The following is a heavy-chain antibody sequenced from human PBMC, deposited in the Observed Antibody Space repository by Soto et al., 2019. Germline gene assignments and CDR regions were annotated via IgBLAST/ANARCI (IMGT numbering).Heavy chain of an antibody. V-gene: IGHV5-10-1*01. J-gene: IGHJ6*02. CDR3: ARQRDDSSGYYYYYYYGMDV. Sequence: PGESLKISCKGSGYSFTSYWISWLRQVPGKVLEWMGRIDPSDSYTNYSPSFQGHVTISADKSISTAYLQWSSLKASDTAMYYCARQRDDSSGYYYYYYYGMDVWGQGTTVTVSS. CDR1: GYSFTSYW. D-gene: IGHD3-22*01. CDR2: IDPSDSYT.